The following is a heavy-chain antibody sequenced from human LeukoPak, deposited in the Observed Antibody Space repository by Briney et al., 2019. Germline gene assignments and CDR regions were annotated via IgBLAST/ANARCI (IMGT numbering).Heavy chain of an antibody. Sequence: GESLKISCKGSGYSFTTYWIGWVRQMPGKGLEWMGIIFPGDSDTRYSPSFQGQVTISADKSINAAYLQWRSLKASDTAMYYCARSGVPGAMTWFDPWGQGTLVTVSS. J-gene: IGHJ5*02. CDR2: IFPGDSDT. D-gene: IGHD2-2*01. CDR1: GYSFTTYW. CDR3: ARSGVPGAMTWFDP. V-gene: IGHV5-51*01.